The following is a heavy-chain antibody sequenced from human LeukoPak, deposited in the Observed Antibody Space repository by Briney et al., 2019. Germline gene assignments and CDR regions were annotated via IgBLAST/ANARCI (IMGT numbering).Heavy chain of an antibody. CDR1: GYTFTSYD. CDR3: ARGYSSSLDY. CDR2: MNPNSGNT. V-gene: IGHV1-8*01. Sequence: ASVKVSCNASGYTFTSYDINWVRQATGQGLEWMGLMNPNSGNTGYAQKFQGRVTMTTNTSISTAYMELISLRSEDTAADYCARGYSSSLDYWGQGALVTVSS. J-gene: IGHJ4*02. D-gene: IGHD6-13*01.